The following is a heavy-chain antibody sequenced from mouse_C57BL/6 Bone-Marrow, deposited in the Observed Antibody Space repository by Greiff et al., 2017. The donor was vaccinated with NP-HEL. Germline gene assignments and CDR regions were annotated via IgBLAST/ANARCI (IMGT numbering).Heavy chain of an antibody. V-gene: IGHV1-69*01. Sequence: QVQLQQPGAELVMPGASVKLSCKASGYTFTSYWMHWVKQRPGQGLEWIGVIDPSDSYTNYNQKFKGKATLTVDTSSSTAYMQLSSLTSEDSAVYYCARRPSTAPFDYWGQGTTLTVSS. D-gene: IGHD1-2*01. CDR1: GYTFTSYW. CDR2: IDPSDSYT. J-gene: IGHJ2*01. CDR3: ARRPSTAPFDY.